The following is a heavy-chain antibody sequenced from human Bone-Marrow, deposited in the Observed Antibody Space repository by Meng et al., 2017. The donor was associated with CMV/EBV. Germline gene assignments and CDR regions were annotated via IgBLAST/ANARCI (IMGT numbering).Heavy chain of an antibody. CDR2: INHSGST. J-gene: IGHJ4*02. CDR1: GGSFSGYY. CDR3: ARENYFDY. V-gene: IGHV4-34*01. Sequence: SQTLSLTCAVYGGSFSGYYWSWIRRPPGKGLEWIGEINHSGSTNYNPSLKSRVTISVDTSKNQFSLKLSSVTATDTAVYYCARENYFDYWGQGTLVTFSS.